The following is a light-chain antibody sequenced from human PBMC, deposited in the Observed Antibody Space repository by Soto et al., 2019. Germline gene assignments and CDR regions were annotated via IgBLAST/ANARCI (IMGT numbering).Light chain of an antibody. Sequence: VLTQTPATLSLSPGERATLSCRASQTVSRYLAWYQQKPGQAPRLLIYDASNRATGIPARFSGSGSGTDYTLTISSLEPADFAVYYCQQRSTWPFLTFGGGTTVEI. CDR1: QTVSRY. V-gene: IGKV3-11*01. CDR2: DAS. CDR3: QQRSTWPFLT. J-gene: IGKJ4*01.